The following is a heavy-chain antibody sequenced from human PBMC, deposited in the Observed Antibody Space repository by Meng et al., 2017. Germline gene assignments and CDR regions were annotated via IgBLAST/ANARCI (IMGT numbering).Heavy chain of an antibody. CDR3: ARMSVLLWFGELFLN. CDR2: IYHSGST. J-gene: IGHJ4*02. Sequence: QREATAPGLVKPSGPLSLTCAGSGGSISSSNWWSWVRQPPGKGLEWIGEIYHSGSTNYNPSLKSRVTISVDKSKNQFSLKLSSVTAADTAVYYCARMSVLLWFGELFLNWGQGTLVTVSS. V-gene: IGHV4-4*02. CDR1: GGSISSSNW. D-gene: IGHD3-10*01.